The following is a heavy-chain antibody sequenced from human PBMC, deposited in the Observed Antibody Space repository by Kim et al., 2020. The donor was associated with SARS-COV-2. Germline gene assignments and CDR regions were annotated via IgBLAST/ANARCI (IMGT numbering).Heavy chain of an antibody. CDR2: INHSGST. CDR1: GGSFSGYY. V-gene: IGHV4-34*01. D-gene: IGHD6-19*01. CDR3: ARVSIYVAGIYYYYYYGMDV. Sequence: SETLSLTCAVYGGSFSGYYWSWIRQPPGKGLEWIGEINHSGSTNYNPSLKSRVTISVDTSKNQFSLKLSSVTAADTAVYYCARVSIYVAGIYYYYYYGMDVWGQGTTVTVSS. J-gene: IGHJ6*02.